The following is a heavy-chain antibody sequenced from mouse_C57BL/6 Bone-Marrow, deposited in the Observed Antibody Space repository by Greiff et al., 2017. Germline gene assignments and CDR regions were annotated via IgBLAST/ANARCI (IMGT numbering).Heavy chain of an antibody. J-gene: IGHJ4*01. D-gene: IGHD2-5*01. Sequence: EVQLVESGGGLVQPKGSLKLSCAASGFTFNTYAMHWVRQAPGTGLEWVARIRSKSSNYATYYADPVKDRFTISRDDSKSMLYLQMNNLKAEDTAMYSCVRDYSNLYAMDYWGQGTSVTVSS. CDR3: VRDYSNLYAMDY. V-gene: IGHV10-3*01. CDR1: GFTFNTYA. CDR2: IRSKSSNYAT.